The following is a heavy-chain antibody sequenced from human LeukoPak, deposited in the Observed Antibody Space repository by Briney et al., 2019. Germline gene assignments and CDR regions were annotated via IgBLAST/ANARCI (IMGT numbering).Heavy chain of an antibody. Sequence: HPGGSLRLSWSVSGFTFSTYVMHWVRQAPGKGLEYVSAISSNGDNTYYADSVKGRFTISRDNSKNTLYLQMSSLRADDTAVYYCVRGTGYWGQGTLVTVSS. CDR3: VRGTGY. CDR1: GFTFSTYV. V-gene: IGHV3-64D*06. CDR2: ISSNGDNT. J-gene: IGHJ4*02.